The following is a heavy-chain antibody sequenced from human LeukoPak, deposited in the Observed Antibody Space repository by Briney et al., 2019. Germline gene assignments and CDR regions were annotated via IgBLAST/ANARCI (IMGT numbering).Heavy chain of an antibody. CDR2: IRSKAYGGTT. CDR3: ARVYYDSSGYYYFDY. V-gene: IGHV3-49*04. CDR1: GFTFGDYA. J-gene: IGHJ4*02. D-gene: IGHD3-22*01. Sequence: QPGRSLRLSCTASGFTFGDYAMSWVRQAPGKGLEGVGFIRSKAYGGTTEYAASVKGRFTISRDDSKSIAYLQMNSLKTEDTAVYYCARVYYDSSGYYYFDYWGQGILVTVSS.